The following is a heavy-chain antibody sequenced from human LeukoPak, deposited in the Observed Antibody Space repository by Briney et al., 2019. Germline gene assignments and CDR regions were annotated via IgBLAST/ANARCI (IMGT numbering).Heavy chain of an antibody. Sequence: SETLSLTCTVSGGSISSGSYYWSWIRQPAGKGLEWIGRIYTSGSTNYNPSLKSRVTISVDTSKNQFSLKLSSVTAADTAVYYCAREEVSIAARLYNWFGPWGQGTLVTVSS. CDR3: AREEVSIAARLYNWFGP. CDR1: GGSISSGSYY. D-gene: IGHD6-6*01. J-gene: IGHJ5*02. V-gene: IGHV4-61*02. CDR2: IYTSGST.